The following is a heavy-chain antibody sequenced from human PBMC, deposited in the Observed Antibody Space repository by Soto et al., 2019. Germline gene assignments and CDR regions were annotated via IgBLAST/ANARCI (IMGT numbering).Heavy chain of an antibody. Sequence: QVQLVQSGAEVKKPGASVKVSCKASGYTFSRSGISWVRQAPGKGLEGMGRIKGYNVNTNYTQKMKSRITMTTDTPTSTAYMELRSLRSDDTAVYYCARMGDLPYYYYGMEVWGQGTTVIVSS. CDR2: IKGYNVNT. CDR1: GYTFSRSG. D-gene: IGHD3-16*01. CDR3: ARMGDLPYYYYGMEV. J-gene: IGHJ6*02. V-gene: IGHV1-18*01.